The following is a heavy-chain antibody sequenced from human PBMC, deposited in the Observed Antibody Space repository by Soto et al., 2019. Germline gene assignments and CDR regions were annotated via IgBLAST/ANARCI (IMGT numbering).Heavy chain of an antibody. V-gene: IGHV1-18*01. CDR2: ISAYNGNT. CDR1: GYTFTGYG. CDR3: ARGGVWRRSSWRTFDY. Sequence: SVKVSWKASGYTFTGYGISLERQAPGQGLEWMGWISAYNGNTNYAQKLQGRVTMTTDTSTSTAYMELRSLRSDDTAVYYCARGGVWRRSSWRTFDYWGHGTLVTVSA. J-gene: IGHJ4*01. D-gene: IGHD6-13*01.